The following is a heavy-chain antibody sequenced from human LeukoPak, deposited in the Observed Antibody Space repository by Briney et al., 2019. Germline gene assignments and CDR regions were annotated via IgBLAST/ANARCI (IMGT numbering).Heavy chain of an antibody. Sequence: SETLSLTCSVYSGSFSGYYWSWLRQPPGKGLEWIGEINHSVGTNYNPSLTSRVTLSLDTPKNQFSLKLSSVTAADTAVYYCARGHTRITMLRGSRSAYYFDYWGQGTLVTVSS. J-gene: IGHJ4*02. D-gene: IGHD3-10*01. CDR1: SGSFSGYY. V-gene: IGHV4-34*01. CDR2: INHSVGT. CDR3: ARGHTRITMLRGSRSAYYFDY.